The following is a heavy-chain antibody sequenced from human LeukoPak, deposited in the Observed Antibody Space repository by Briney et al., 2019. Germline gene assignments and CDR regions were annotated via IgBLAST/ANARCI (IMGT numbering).Heavy chain of an antibody. J-gene: IGHJ4*02. CDR1: GFTFSNYA. CDR3: ARDSIDIGGSYSHFDY. Sequence: GGSLRLSCAASGFTFSNYAMHWVRQSPGKGLEWVAIISYDGSNKYYADSVKGRFTISRDNSKNTLYLQINSLRADDTAVYHCARDSIDIGGSYSHFDYWGQGTLVTVSS. CDR2: ISYDGSNK. D-gene: IGHD1-26*01. V-gene: IGHV3-30-3*01.